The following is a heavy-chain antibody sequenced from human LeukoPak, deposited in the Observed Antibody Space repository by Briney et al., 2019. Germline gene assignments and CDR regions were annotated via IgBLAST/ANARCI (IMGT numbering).Heavy chain of an antibody. CDR3: ARDGDSNYFIYYFYYMDV. J-gene: IGHJ6*03. D-gene: IGHD4-11*01. V-gene: IGHV3-23*01. CDR2: FSGSGGST. CDR1: GFTFSSYA. Sequence: GGSLRLSCAASGFTFSSYAMSWVRQAPGKGLEWVSSFSGSGGSTYYADSVKGRFTIPRDNSKNTLYLQMNSLRAEDTAVYYCARDGDSNYFIYYFYYMDVWGKGTAVTVSS.